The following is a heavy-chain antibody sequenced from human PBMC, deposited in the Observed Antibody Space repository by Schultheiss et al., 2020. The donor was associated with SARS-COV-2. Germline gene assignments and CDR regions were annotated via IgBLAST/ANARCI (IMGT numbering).Heavy chain of an antibody. CDR3: ARHVFPGYSSDWRFYGGSWFDT. Sequence: SETLSLTCAVYGGSFSGYYWSWIRQPPGKGLEWIGEVSQAGSTKYNPSLKSRVTISLGTSKNHFSLKLSSVTAADTAVYYCARHVFPGYSSDWRFYGGSWFDTWGQGTLVTVSS. CDR1: GGSFSGYY. J-gene: IGHJ5*02. CDR2: VSQAGST. V-gene: IGHV4-34*01. D-gene: IGHD4-23*01.